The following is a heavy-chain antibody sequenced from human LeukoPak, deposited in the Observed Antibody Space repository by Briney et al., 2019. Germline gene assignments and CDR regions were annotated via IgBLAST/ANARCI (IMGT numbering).Heavy chain of an antibody. J-gene: IGHJ5*02. CDR3: ARGKLAAPGRTGYNWFDP. CDR2: INPNSGGT. Sequence: ASVKVSCKASGYTFTDYYLHWVRQAPGHGLEWMGWINPNSGGTNYAQKFQGRVTMPRDTSITTAYMELSGLRSDDTAIYYCARGKLAAPGRTGYNWFDPWGQGTLVTVSS. D-gene: IGHD6-25*01. CDR1: GYTFTDYY. V-gene: IGHV1-2*02.